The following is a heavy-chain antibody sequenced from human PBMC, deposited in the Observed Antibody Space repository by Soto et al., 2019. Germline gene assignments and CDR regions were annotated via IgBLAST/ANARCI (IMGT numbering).Heavy chain of an antibody. Sequence: QVQLVESGGGVVQPGGSLRLSCVASGHISGSDSGMHWVRQAPGKRLEWVAVISYEGSLQYYADAVKGRFTISRDNSKNMVFLQMDSLRAEDTAVYFCGRWWGTIGAYDSWGQGTLVTVSP. CDR2: ISYEGSLQ. D-gene: IGHD3-16*01. J-gene: IGHJ5*01. CDR3: GRWWGTIGAYDS. CDR1: GHISGSDSG. V-gene: IGHV3-33*01.